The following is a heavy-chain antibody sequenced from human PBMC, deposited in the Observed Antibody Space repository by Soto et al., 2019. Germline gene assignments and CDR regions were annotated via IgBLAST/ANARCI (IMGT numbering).Heavy chain of an antibody. CDR2: IYDGGST. V-gene: IGHV3-66*01. J-gene: IGHJ5*02. CDR1: GFPVSTNY. Sequence: EVQLVDSGGDLVQPGGSLRLSCAASGFPVSTNYVSWVRQAPGKGLERVSIIYDGGSTYYADAVKGRFPISRDNFKNMLYLQMISRRAEDTSVYYCARGDGDYGRRLDPWGQGTQVIVSS. D-gene: IGHD4-17*01. CDR3: ARGDGDYGRRLDP.